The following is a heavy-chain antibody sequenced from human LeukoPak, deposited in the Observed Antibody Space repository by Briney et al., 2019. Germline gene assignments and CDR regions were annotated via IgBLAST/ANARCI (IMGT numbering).Heavy chain of an antibody. CDR2: ISYDGSNK. Sequence: PGGSLRLSCAASGFTFSSYGMHWVRQAPGKGLEWVAVISYDGSNKYCADSVKGRFTISRDNSKNTLYLQVNSLRAEDTAVYYCAKGAHYYGSYYFDYWGQGTLVTVSS. V-gene: IGHV3-30*18. J-gene: IGHJ4*02. D-gene: IGHD3-10*01. CDR3: AKGAHYYGSYYFDY. CDR1: GFTFSSYG.